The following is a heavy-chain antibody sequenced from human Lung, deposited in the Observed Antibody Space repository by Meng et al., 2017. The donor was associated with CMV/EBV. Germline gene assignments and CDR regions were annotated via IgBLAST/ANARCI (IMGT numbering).Heavy chain of an antibody. Sequence: QVQLGESGAEVKKPGSSVKVSCKASGGTFSSYAISWVRQAPGQGLEWMGGIIPIFGTANYAQKFQGRVTITADESTSTAYTELSSLRSEDTAVYYCAREVSSSWFAGDWFDPWGQGTLVTVSS. CDR1: GGTFSSYA. J-gene: IGHJ5*02. CDR3: AREVSSSWFAGDWFDP. D-gene: IGHD6-13*01. CDR2: IIPIFGTA. V-gene: IGHV1-69*12.